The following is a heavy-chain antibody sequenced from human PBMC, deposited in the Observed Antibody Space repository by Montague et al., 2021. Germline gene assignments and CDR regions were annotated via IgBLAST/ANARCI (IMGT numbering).Heavy chain of an antibody. CDR3: AKQDYFVSGTSYKGFDP. J-gene: IGHJ5*02. D-gene: IGHD3-10*01. CDR1: SGSIFHAH. Sequence: SETLSLTCTVSSGSIFHAHWSWVRQPPGKGLEWLGSMFYGGATSNNPSLKSRVTMSIDTPTNQFSLKLSFVTAADTAVYYCAKQDYFVSGTSYKGFDPWGQGILVTVFS. V-gene: IGHV4-59*08. CDR2: MFYGGAT.